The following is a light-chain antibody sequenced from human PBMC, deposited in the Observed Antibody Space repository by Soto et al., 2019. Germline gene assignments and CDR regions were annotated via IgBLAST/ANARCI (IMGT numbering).Light chain of an antibody. CDR3: QSYDSSLSGWV. V-gene: IGLV2-18*02. J-gene: IGLJ3*02. Sequence: QSALTQPPSVSGSPGQSVTISCSGTIDDVTAYYRVSWYQQTPGTAPKLMIYDVSNRPSGVPDRFSGSKSGTSASLAITGLQAEDEADYYCQSYDSSLSGWVFGGGTKLTVL. CDR2: DVS. CDR1: IDDVTAYYR.